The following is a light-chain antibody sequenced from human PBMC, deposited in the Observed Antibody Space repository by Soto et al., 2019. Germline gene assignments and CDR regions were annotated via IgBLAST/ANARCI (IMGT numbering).Light chain of an antibody. V-gene: IGKV1-27*01. CDR1: QGISSF. CDR3: QKYNGVPVP. CDR2: SAS. J-gene: IGKJ4*01. Sequence: DVQMTQSPSSLSASVGDRVTITCRASQGISSFLAWYQQIPGKVPKLLIYSASTLQSGVPSRFSGSGAGTDFSLIISSFHREEVAIYYCQKYNGVPVPFGGVTKLDSK.